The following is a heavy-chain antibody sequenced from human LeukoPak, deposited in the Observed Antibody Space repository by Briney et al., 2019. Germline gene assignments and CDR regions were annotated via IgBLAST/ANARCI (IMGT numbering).Heavy chain of an antibody. CDR3: ARGGAPFDY. CDR1: GFTVSSNY. Sequence: GGSLRLSCAASGFTVSSNYMSWVRQAPGKGLEWVSVIYSGGSTYYADSVKGRFTISRDTSKSTLYLQMNSLTTADTAVYYCARGGAPFDYWGQGTQVAVSA. D-gene: IGHD3-16*01. J-gene: IGHJ4*02. V-gene: IGHV3-66*02. CDR2: IYSGGST.